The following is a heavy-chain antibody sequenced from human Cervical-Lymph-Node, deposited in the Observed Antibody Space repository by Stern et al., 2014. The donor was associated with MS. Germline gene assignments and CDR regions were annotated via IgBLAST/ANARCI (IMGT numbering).Heavy chain of an antibody. CDR1: GGSIRSYY. CDR3: ARSVSMDV. V-gene: IGHV4-59*01. Sequence: QVQLVQSGPGLVKPSETLSLTCTVSGGSIRSYYWNWIRQPPGKALEWVGFIYYSGGNNYNPSLKSRVTISVDTSKNQFSLKVSSVTAADTAVYYCARSVSMDVWGQGTTVTVSS. CDR2: IYYSGGN. J-gene: IGHJ6*02.